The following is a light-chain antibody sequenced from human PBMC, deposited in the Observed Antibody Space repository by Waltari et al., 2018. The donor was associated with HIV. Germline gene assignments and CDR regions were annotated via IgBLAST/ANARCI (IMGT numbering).Light chain of an antibody. J-gene: IGLJ1*01. CDR1: TSDVCFSDY. CDR2: DVN. CDR3: CAYAAGHVSYV. V-gene: IGLV2-11*01. Sequence: QSALTQPPSVSGSPGPSVSISCSGTTSDVCFSDYVSWYQQYPGKAPQLIIFDVNQRPSGVPERFSGSKSGNTASLTISGLQTEDEADYFCCAYAAGHVSYVFGNGTAVAVL.